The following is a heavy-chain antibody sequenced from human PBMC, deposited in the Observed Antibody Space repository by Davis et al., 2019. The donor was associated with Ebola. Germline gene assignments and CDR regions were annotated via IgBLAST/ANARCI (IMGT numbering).Heavy chain of an antibody. J-gene: IGHJ4*02. Sequence: SVKVSCKASGYGFNDFYLHWVRQAPGQGLEWMGGIIPMFATAAYAQRFQGRLTVTADESTSTAYMELSSLTSDDTAMYYCARVPEASVGLLHYLDFWGQGTLVTVST. CDR2: IIPMFATA. CDR3: ARVPEASVGLLHYLDF. V-gene: IGHV1-69*13. D-gene: IGHD2/OR15-2a*01. CDR1: GYGFNDFY.